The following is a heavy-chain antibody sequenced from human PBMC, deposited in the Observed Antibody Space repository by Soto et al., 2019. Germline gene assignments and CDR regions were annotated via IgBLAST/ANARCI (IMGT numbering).Heavy chain of an antibody. CDR1: GFTFDDYA. CDR3: VKDESINWYSGHFRH. Sequence: LRLSCAASGFTFDDYATHWVRQVPGKGLEWVSGINWNSGSIGYGDSVKGRFAISRDNAKNSLHLQMNSLSAEDTAFYYCVKDESINWYSGHFRHWGQGTLVTVSS. J-gene: IGHJ1*01. CDR2: INWNSGSI. V-gene: IGHV3-9*01. D-gene: IGHD6-13*01.